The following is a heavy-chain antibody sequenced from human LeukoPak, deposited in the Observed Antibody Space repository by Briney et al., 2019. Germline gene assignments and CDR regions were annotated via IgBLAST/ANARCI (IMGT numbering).Heavy chain of an antibody. CDR1: GFTVSSNH. J-gene: IGHJ2*01. CDR3: AKVRDWYFDL. CDR2: INNDGDST. Sequence: QPGGSLRLSCAASGFTVSSNHMSWVRQAPGKGLEWVSSINNDGDSTYYADSVKGRFTISRDNSKNTLYLQMNSLRAEDTALYYCAKVRDWYFDLWGRGTLVTVSS. V-gene: IGHV3-23*01.